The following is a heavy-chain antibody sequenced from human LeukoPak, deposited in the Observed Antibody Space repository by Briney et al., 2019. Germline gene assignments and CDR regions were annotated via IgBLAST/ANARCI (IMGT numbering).Heavy chain of an antibody. V-gene: IGHV4-59*01. CDR1: GGSISSYY. J-gene: IGHJ6*02. CDR2: TYYSGST. Sequence: SETLSLTCSVSGGSISSYYWSWIRQPPGKGLEWIGYTYYSGSTNYNPSLKSRVTISVDTSKNQFSLKLSSVTAADTAVYYCARDNWNYGSGMDVWGQGTTVTVSS. D-gene: IGHD1-7*01. CDR3: ARDNWNYGSGMDV.